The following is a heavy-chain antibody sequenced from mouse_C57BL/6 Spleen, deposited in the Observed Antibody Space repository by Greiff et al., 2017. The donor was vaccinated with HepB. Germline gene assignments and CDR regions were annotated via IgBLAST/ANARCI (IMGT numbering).Heavy chain of an antibody. V-gene: IGHV1-61*01. D-gene: IGHD1-1*01. CDR3: ARDGSSPWYFDV. J-gene: IGHJ1*03. CDR1: GYTFTSYW. Sequence: QVQLQQPGAELVRPGSSVKLSCKASGYTFTSYWMDWVKQRPGQGLEWIGNIYPSDSETHYNQKFKDKATLTVDTSSSTAYMQLSSLTSEDSAVYYCARDGSSPWYFDVWGTGTTVTVSS. CDR2: IYPSDSET.